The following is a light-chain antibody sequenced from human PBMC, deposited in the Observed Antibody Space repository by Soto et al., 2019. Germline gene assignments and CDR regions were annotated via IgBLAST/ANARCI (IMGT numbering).Light chain of an antibody. CDR1: SSNIGTYS. CDR3: AAWDGSLNGCV. V-gene: IGLV1-44*01. Sequence: QSVLTRPPSASGTPGQRVTISCSGSSSNIGTYSVSWYQQFPGTAPRLLIYSDNQRPSGVPDRFSASKSGASASLAISGLQSEDEADFYCAAWDGSLNGCVFGTGTKVTVL. CDR2: SDN. J-gene: IGLJ1*01.